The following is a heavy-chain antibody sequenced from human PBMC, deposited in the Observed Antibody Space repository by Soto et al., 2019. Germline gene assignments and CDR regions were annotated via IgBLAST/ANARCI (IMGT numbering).Heavy chain of an antibody. CDR1: GYTFTSYY. D-gene: IGHD6-13*01. Sequence: ASVKVSCKASGYTFTSYYMHWVRQAPGQGLEWMGIINPSGGSTSYAQKFQGRVTMTRDTSTSAVYMELSSLRSEDTAVYYCARDTFIAAAGGTYYYGMDVWGQGTTVTVSS. CDR2: INPSGGST. CDR3: ARDTFIAAAGGTYYYGMDV. J-gene: IGHJ6*02. V-gene: IGHV1-46*01.